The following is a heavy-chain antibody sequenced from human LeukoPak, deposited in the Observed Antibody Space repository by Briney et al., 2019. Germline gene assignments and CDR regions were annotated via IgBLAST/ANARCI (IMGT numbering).Heavy chain of an antibody. D-gene: IGHD3-10*02. CDR3: AKPPPESDVDYFDY. V-gene: IGHV3-23*01. CDR2: ICVNGGKT. CDR1: GFSFSNYA. Sequence: PGGSLRLSCAASGFSFSNYAMSWVRQAPGKGLEWVSAICVNGGKTHYADSVKGRFTISRDNSKNTLYLQMNSLRAEDTAVYYCAKPPPESDVDYFDYWGQGTLVTVSS. J-gene: IGHJ4*02.